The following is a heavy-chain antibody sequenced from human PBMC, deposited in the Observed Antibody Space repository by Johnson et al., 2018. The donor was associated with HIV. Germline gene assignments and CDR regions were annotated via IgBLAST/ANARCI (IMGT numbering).Heavy chain of an antibody. CDR1: GFTFSSYG. D-gene: IGHD3-22*01. Sequence: VQLVESGGGVVQPGRSLRLSCAASGFTFSSYGMHWVRQAPGKGLEWVAVIWYDGSNKYYADTVQGRYTISRDNSKNTLYLQMKSLRAEDTAVYYCARGGTMIVVVITYDAFDIWGQGTMVTVSS. V-gene: IGHV3-30*19. CDR2: IWYDGSNK. J-gene: IGHJ3*02. CDR3: ARGGTMIVVVITYDAFDI.